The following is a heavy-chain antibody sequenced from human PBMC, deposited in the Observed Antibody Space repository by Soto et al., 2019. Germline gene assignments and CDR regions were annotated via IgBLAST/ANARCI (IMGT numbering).Heavy chain of an antibody. D-gene: IGHD2-2*01. Sequence: ASVKVSCKASGGTFSSYAISWVRQAPGQGLEWMGGIIPIFGTANYAQKFQGRVTITADKSTSTAYMELSSLRSEDTAVYYCARGSRPRWNEYCSSTSCYRTYYYGMDVWGQGTTVTVSS. CDR2: IIPIFGTA. V-gene: IGHV1-69*06. J-gene: IGHJ6*02. CDR3: ARGSRPRWNEYCSSTSCYRTYYYGMDV. CDR1: GGTFSSYA.